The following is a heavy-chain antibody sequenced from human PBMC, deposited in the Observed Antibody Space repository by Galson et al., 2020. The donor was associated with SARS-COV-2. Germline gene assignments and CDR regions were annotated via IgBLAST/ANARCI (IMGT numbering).Heavy chain of an antibody. J-gene: IGHJ4*02. CDR2: IYHSGST. D-gene: IGHD3-10*01. CDR1: GGSISSSNW. Sequence: SETLSLTCAVSGGSISSSNWWSWVRQPPGKGLEWIGEIYHSGSTNYNPSLKSRVTISVDKSKNQFSLKLSSVTAADTAVYYCARVSLWFGELWFDYWGQGTLVTVSS. V-gene: IGHV4-4*02. CDR3: ARVSLWFGELWFDY.